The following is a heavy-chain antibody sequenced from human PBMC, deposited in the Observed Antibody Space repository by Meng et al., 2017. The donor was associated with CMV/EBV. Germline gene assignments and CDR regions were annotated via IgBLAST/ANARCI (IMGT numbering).Heavy chain of an antibody. CDR3: ARGGIFNGNSIYIDY. Sequence: GESLKISCAVSGFTFRNYAMHLVRQAPGKGLEWVAVISYDGRNKYYADSVRGRFTIYRDNSKNTVYLQMNRLTPEDTAVYYCARGGIFNGNSIYIDYWGQGSLVTVSS. CDR2: ISYDGRNK. V-gene: IGHV3-30*04. CDR1: GFTFRNYA. D-gene: IGHD4-23*01. J-gene: IGHJ4*02.